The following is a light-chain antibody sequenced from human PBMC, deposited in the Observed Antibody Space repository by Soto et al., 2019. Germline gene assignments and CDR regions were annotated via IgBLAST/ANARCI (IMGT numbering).Light chain of an antibody. J-gene: IGLJ3*02. Sequence: QPVLTQSPSASASLGASVKLTCTLSSGYSTYAIAWYQQQPEKGPRYLMKINSDGSHNKGDGIPDRFSGSSSGAERYLTISSLQSEDEADYHCQTWGAGLGVFGGGTKLTVL. CDR3: QTWGAGLGV. CDR1: SGYSTYA. CDR2: INSDGSH. V-gene: IGLV4-69*02.